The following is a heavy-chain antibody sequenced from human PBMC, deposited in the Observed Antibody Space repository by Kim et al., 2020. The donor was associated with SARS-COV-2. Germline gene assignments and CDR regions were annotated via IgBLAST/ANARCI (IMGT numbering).Heavy chain of an antibody. V-gene: IGHV4-59*01. CDR2: IYYSGST. CDR3: ERGNVLLWFGGEPGVGVDWVDP. CDR1: GGSISSYY. D-gene: IGHD3-10*01. Sequence: SETLSLTCTVSGGSISSYYWSWIRQPPGKGLEWIGYIYYSGSTNYNPSLKSRVTISVDTSKNQFSLKLSSVTAADTAVYYCERGNVLLWFGGEPGVGVDWVDPWGQGTLVTVSS. J-gene: IGHJ5*02.